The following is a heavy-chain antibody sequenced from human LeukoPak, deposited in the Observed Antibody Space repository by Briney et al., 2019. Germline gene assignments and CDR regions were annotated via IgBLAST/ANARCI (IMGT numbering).Heavy chain of an antibody. CDR3: AKGPSGSLNSYHYRGMGV. D-gene: IGHD1-1*01. J-gene: IGHJ6*02. Sequence: PGGSLRLSCAISGFPFSTYGMHWVRRAPGKGLEWVAVISNDGHDKYYADSVKGRFTISRDNSKNTLYLQMNSLTVEDTAVYYCAKGPSGSLNSYHYRGMGVWGQGTTVTVSS. CDR1: GFPFSTYG. V-gene: IGHV3-30*18. CDR2: ISNDGHDK.